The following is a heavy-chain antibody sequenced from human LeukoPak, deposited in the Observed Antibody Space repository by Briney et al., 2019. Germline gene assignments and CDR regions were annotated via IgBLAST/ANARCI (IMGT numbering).Heavy chain of an antibody. Sequence: GESLKISCKGSGYSFTSYWIGWVRQMPEKGLEWMGIIYPGDSDTRYSPSFQGQVTISAVKSISTAYLQWSSLKASDTAMYYCARRPIVAATGHGAFDIWGQGTMVTVSS. CDR2: IYPGDSDT. CDR3: ARRPIVAATGHGAFDI. CDR1: GYSFTSYW. J-gene: IGHJ3*02. V-gene: IGHV5-51*01. D-gene: IGHD1-26*01.